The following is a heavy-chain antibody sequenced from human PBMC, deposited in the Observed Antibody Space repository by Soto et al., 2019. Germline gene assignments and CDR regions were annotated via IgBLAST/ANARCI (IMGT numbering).Heavy chain of an antibody. CDR2: ISSSSSYT. CDR3: ARDQSSGWYKSPSYYYYGMDV. J-gene: IGHJ6*02. D-gene: IGHD6-19*01. CDR1: GFTFSSYS. Sequence: GGSLRLSCAASGFTFSSYSMNWVRQAPGKGLEWVSSISSSSSYTYYADSVKGRFTISRDNAKNSLYLQMNSLRAEDTAVYYCARDQSSGWYKSPSYYYYGMDVWGQGTLVTVSS. V-gene: IGHV3-21*01.